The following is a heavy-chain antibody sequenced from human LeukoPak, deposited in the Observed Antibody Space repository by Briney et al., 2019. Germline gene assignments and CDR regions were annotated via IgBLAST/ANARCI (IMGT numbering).Heavy chain of an antibody. Sequence: GRSLRLSCAASGFTFSSYEMNWVRQAPGKGLEWVSYISSSGSTIYYADSVKGRFTISRDNAKNSLYLQMNSLRAEDTAVYYCARVVNPYYYYGMDVWGQGTTVTVSS. CDR2: ISSSGSTI. CDR1: GFTFSSYE. CDR3: ARVVNPYYYYGMDV. J-gene: IGHJ6*02. D-gene: IGHD3-22*01. V-gene: IGHV3-48*03.